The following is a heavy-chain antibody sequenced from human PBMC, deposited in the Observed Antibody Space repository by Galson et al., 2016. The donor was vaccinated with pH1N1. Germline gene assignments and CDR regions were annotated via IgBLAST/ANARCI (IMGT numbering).Heavy chain of an antibody. J-gene: IGHJ4*02. CDR3: ARGGDCSGGSCYEVFDY. CDR1: GYTFTDYD. D-gene: IGHD2-15*01. CDR2: MNPNNDNT. V-gene: IGHV1-8*01. Sequence: SVKVSCKASGYTFTDYDINWVRQGTGQGLEWLGWMNPNNDNTGYAQKFQGRVTMTRNTSISTAYMELSSLRSEDTAVYYWARGGDCSGGSCYEVFDYWGQGTLVTVS.